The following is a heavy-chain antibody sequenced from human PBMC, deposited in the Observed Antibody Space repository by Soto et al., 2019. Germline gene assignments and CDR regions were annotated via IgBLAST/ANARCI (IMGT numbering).Heavy chain of an antibody. J-gene: IGHJ6*02. CDR3: AASGRGYNSGAPHAYYGIDI. CDR1: GITISNYG. Sequence: AGGSLILSCVACGITISNYGKHGFLQDPGRELEWLAVISSDGSNTFYADSVKGRLTISRDNSKSTLYLQMDSLRTEDTAVYFCAASGRGYNSGAPHAYYGIDIWAKGPRSPSP. D-gene: IGHD5-12*01. CDR2: ISSDGSNT. V-gene: IGHV3-30*03.